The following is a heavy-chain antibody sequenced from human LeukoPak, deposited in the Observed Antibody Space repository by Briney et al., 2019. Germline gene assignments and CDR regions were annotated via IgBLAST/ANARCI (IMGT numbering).Heavy chain of an antibody. Sequence: SETLSLTCTVSGGSVSSGSYYWSWIRQPPGKGLEWIGYIYYSGSTNYNPSLKSRVTISVDKSKNQFSLKLSSVTAADTAVYYCARVIEYSYGYNWFDPWGQGTLVTVSS. CDR2: IYYSGST. CDR3: ARVIEYSYGYNWFDP. J-gene: IGHJ5*02. V-gene: IGHV4-61*01. D-gene: IGHD5-18*01. CDR1: GGSVSSGSYY.